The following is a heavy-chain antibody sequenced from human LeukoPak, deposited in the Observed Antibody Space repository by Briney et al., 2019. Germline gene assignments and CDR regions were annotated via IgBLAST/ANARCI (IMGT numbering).Heavy chain of an antibody. CDR2: IYFSGST. CDR3: ARLSLGHYDILTGYYRGRYFDY. D-gene: IGHD3-9*01. CDR1: GGSISSYY. V-gene: IGHV4-59*08. Sequence: SETLSLTCTVSGGSISSYYWSWIRQPPGKGLEWIGYIYFSGSTNYNPSLKSRVTISVDTSKNQFSLKLSSVTAADTAVYYCARLSLGHYDILTGYYRGRYFDYWGQGTLVTVSS. J-gene: IGHJ4*02.